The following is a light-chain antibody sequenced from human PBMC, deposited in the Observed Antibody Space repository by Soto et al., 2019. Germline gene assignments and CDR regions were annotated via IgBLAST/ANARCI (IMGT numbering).Light chain of an antibody. J-gene: IGKJ1*01. Sequence: DIVMTQSPLSLSVTPGESASISCRSSQSLLYSNGFNCLDWYLQKPGQSQQLLIYMASYRASGVPSRFGGSGSGTDFTLDISRVEPEDVLVYYCLQSLQTPWTFGQGTKVEIK. CDR1: QSLLYSNGFNC. V-gene: IGKV2-28*01. CDR3: LQSLQTPWT. CDR2: MAS.